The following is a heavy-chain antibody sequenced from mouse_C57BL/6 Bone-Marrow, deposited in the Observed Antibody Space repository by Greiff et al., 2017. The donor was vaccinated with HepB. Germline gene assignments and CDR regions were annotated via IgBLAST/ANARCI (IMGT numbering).Heavy chain of an antibody. V-gene: IGHV1-81*01. CDR1: GYTFTSYG. CDR3: ARRGGYYYGSSNWYFDV. Sequence: VQLQQSGAELARPGASVKLSCKASGYTFTSYGISWVKQRTGQGLEWIGEIYPRSGNTYYNEKFKGKATLTADKSSSTAYMELRSLTSEDSAVYFCARRGGYYYGSSNWYFDVWGTGTTVTVSS. J-gene: IGHJ1*03. D-gene: IGHD1-1*01. CDR2: IYPRSGNT.